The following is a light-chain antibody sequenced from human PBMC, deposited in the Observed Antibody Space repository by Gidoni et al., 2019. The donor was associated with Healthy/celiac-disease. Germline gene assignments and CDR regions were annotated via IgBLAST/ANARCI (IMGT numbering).Light chain of an antibody. V-gene: IGKV4-1*01. J-gene: IGKJ4*01. CDR1: QSVLYSSNTKNY. CDR3: QQYYSTPPT. CDR2: WAS. Sequence: IVMTQSPASLAVSLGERATINCKSSQSVLYSSNTKNYLAWYPQKPGQPPKLLIYWASTRESGVPDRFRGSGSGTDFTRTISSRQAEDVAVYYCQQYYSTPPTFXGXTKVEIK.